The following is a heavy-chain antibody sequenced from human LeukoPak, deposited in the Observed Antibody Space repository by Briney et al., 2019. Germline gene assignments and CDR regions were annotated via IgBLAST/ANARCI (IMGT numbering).Heavy chain of an antibody. D-gene: IGHD3-10*01. CDR3: ARGKRFGELLYG. CDR1: GGTFSSYA. Sequence: ASVKVSCKASGGTFSSYAISWVRQATGQGLEWMGWMNPDSGNTGYAQKFQGRVTMTRNTSISTAYMELSSLTSEDTAVYYCARGKRFGELLYGWGQGTLVTVSS. V-gene: IGHV1-8*02. J-gene: IGHJ4*02. CDR2: MNPDSGNT.